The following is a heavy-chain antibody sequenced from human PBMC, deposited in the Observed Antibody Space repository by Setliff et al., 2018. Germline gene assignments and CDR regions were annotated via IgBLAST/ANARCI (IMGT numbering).Heavy chain of an antibody. D-gene: IGHD1-26*01. CDR1: GFTFSSYS. J-gene: IGHJ4*02. CDR2: ISSSSSTI. CDR3: ARDRGSGSYFLRYFDY. Sequence: RLSCAASGFTFSSYSMNWVRQAPGKGLEWVSYISSSSSTIYYADSVKGRFTISRDNAKNSLYLQMNSLRAEDTAVYYCARDRGSGSYFLRYFDYWGQGTLVTV. V-gene: IGHV3-48*01.